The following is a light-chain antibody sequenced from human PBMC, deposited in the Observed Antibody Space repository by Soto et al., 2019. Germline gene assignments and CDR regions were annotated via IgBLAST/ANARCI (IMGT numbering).Light chain of an antibody. CDR1: SSNIGAGYD. CDR2: GNS. J-gene: IGLJ3*02. CDR3: QSYDSSLSGRV. Sequence: QLVLTQPPSVSGAPGQRVTISCTGSSSNIGAGYDVHWYQQLPGTAPKLLIYGNSNRPSGVPDRFSGSKSGTSASLAITGLQAEDEADYYCQSYDSSLSGRVFGRGTKLTVL. V-gene: IGLV1-40*01.